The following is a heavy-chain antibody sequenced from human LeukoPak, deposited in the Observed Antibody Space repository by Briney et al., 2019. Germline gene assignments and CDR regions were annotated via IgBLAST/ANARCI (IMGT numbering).Heavy chain of an antibody. CDR1: GFTSTTFA. CDR3: AILGTESLLAGLGY. V-gene: IGHV3-30*02. CDR2: TRVDESKN. Sequence: PRRSLSPSCALSGFTSTTFAMHWARPAPSKGMGWVGFTRVDESKNYHLDAGKGRLAISRDNHKNTLYLQMNSLRPEDTAMYYCAILGTESLLAGLGYWGQGTLVTVSS. D-gene: IGHD3-16*01. J-gene: IGHJ4*02.